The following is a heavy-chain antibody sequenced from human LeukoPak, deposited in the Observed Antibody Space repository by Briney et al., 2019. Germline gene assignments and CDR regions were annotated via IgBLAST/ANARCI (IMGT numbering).Heavy chain of an antibody. CDR2: INPSGGST. J-gene: IGHJ3*02. CDR1: GYTFTSYY. Sequence: ASVKVSCKASGYTFTSYYMHWVRQAPGQGLEWMGIINPSGGSTSCAQKFQGRVTMTRDMSTSTVYMELSSLRSEDTAVYYCARGRTARVMRRAFDIWGQGTMVTVSS. CDR3: ARGRTARVMRRAFDI. V-gene: IGHV1-46*01. D-gene: IGHD2-21*01.